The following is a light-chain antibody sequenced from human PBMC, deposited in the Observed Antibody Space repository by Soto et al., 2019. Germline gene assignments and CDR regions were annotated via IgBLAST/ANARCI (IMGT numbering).Light chain of an antibody. CDR1: QSISSW. CDR3: RQYTLYYT. V-gene: IGKV1-5*03. J-gene: IGKJ2*01. CDR2: KAS. Sequence: DIHMTQSPSTLSASVGDRVTITCRASQSISSWLAWYQQKPGKAPKILVNKASTLENGVPSRFSGSGSGTEFTLTISSLQPDDSATYFCRQYTLYYTFGQGTNLEIK.